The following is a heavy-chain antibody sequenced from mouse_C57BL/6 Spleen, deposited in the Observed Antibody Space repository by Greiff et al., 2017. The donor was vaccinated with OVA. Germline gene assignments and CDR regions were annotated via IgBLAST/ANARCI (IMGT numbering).Heavy chain of an antibody. J-gene: IGHJ3*01. CDR3: THYSNYGFAY. Sequence: VQLKESGAELVRPGASVKLSCTASGFNIKDDYMHWVKQRPEQGLEWIGWIDPENGDTEYASKFQGKATITADTSSNTAYLQLSSLTSEDTAVYYCTHYSNYGFAYWGQGTLVTVSA. CDR1: GFNIKDDY. D-gene: IGHD2-5*01. V-gene: IGHV14-4*01. CDR2: IDPENGDT.